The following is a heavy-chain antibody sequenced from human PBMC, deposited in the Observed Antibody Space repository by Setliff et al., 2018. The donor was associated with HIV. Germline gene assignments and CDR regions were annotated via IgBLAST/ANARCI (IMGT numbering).Heavy chain of an antibody. CDR3: ARQFGSGYYFDY. CDR1: GESFSGYY. D-gene: IGHD3-22*01. J-gene: IGHJ4*02. V-gene: IGHV4-34*01. Sequence: PSETLSLTCAVYGESFSGYYWSWIRQSPGKGLEWIGGINHSGNINYNPSLKSRVAISADTSKNQFSLKLTAVTAADTALYYCARQFGSGYYFDYWGQGTLVTVSS. CDR2: INHSGNI.